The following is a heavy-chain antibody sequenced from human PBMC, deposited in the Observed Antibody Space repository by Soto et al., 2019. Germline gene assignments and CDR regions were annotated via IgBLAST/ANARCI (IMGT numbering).Heavy chain of an antibody. CDR3: ARWVEVSLDYFDS. J-gene: IGHJ4*02. V-gene: IGHV4-31*03. D-gene: IGHD2-15*01. CDR2: IYHSGRT. Sequence: PSETLSLTCTVSGGSISKGYYYWSWVRQNPGKGLEWIGHIYHSGRTYYNPSLKSRVSISVDTSKSQFSLHLSSVTAADTAVYYCARWVEVSLDYFDSWGQGTPVT. CDR1: GGSISKGYYY.